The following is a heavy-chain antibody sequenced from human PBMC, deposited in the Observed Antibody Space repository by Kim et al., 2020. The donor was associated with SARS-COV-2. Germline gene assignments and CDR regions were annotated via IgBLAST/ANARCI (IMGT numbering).Heavy chain of an antibody. D-gene: IGHD3-10*01. V-gene: IGHV1-69*13. Sequence: SVKVSCKASGGTFSSYAISWVRQAPGQGLEWMGGIIPIFGTANYAQKFQGRVTITADESTSTAYMELSSLRSEDTAVYYCARALPPSDLWFGESPHDYYYYGMDVWGQGTTVTVSS. CDR1: GGTFSSYA. CDR3: ARALPPSDLWFGESPHDYYYYGMDV. CDR2: IIPIFGTA. J-gene: IGHJ6*02.